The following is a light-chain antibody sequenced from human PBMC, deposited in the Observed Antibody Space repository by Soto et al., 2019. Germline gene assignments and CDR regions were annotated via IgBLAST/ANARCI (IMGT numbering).Light chain of an antibody. V-gene: IGKV3-15*01. CDR1: QSVSSH. CDR2: GAS. CDR3: QQYNNWPPLT. Sequence: VLTQSPGTLSLSPGEGATVSCTASQSVSSHLAWYQQKPGQAPRLLIYGASTRATGIPASFSGSGSGTEFTLTISSLQSEDFAVYYCQQYNNWPPLTFGGGTKVDIK. J-gene: IGKJ4*01.